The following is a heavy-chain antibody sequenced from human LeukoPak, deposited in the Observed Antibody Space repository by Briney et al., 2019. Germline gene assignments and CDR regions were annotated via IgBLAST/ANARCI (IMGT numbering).Heavy chain of an antibody. CDR3: ARRVGGTSFRDY. J-gene: IGHJ4*02. V-gene: IGHV4-38-2*02. D-gene: IGHD1-26*01. CDR1: AYSISRSGYY. CDR2: IYHSGST. Sequence: SETLSLTCTVSAYSISRSGYYWGWIRQPPGKGLEWIGNIYHSGSTYYNPSLESRVTISVDTSKNQFSLKLTSVTAADTAVYYCARRVGGTSFRDYWGQGTLVTVPS.